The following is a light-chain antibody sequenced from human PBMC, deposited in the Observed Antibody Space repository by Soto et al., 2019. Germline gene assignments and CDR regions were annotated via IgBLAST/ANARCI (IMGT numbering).Light chain of an antibody. CDR3: QQYYSYPLT. V-gene: IGKV1-8*01. Sequence: AIRMTQSPSSLSASTGDRVTITCRASQGISSYLAWYQQKPGKAPKLLIYAASTLQSGVPSRFSGSGSGTDFTLTISCLTSEDFATYYCQQYYSYPLTFGGGTKVEIK. CDR2: AAS. CDR1: QGISSY. J-gene: IGKJ4*01.